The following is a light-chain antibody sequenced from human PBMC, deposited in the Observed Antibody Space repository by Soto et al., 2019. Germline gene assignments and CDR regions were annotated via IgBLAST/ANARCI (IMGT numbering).Light chain of an antibody. J-gene: IGLJ2*01. CDR2: DVS. CDR3: SSYTSGSTRVV. Sequence: QSVLTQPASVSGSPGQSITISCTGTSSDVGGYNYVSWYQQHPGKAPKVMIYDVSKRPSGISNRFSGSKSGNKASLTISGLQVEDEADYYCSSYTSGSTRVVFGGGTKLTVL. CDR1: SSDVGGYNY. V-gene: IGLV2-14*03.